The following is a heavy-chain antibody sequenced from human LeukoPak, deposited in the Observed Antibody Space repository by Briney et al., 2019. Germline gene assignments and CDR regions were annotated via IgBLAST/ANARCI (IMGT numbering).Heavy chain of an antibody. CDR2: IYYSGST. CDR1: GGSISSGGYY. Sequence: PSETLSLTCTVSGGSISSGGYYWSWIRQPPGKGLEWIGYIYYSGSTYYNPSLKSRVTISVDTSKNQFSLKLSSVTAADTAVYYCARVGSITMVRGVRHTAFDPWGQGTLVTVSS. CDR3: ARVGSITMVRGVRHTAFDP. V-gene: IGHV4-30-4*08. J-gene: IGHJ5*02. D-gene: IGHD3-10*01.